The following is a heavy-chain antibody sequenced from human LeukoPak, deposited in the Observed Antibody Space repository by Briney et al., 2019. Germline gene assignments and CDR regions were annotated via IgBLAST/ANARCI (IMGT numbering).Heavy chain of an antibody. V-gene: IGHV3-23*01. CDR3: AKRGGYSYGHFDY. Sequence: GSLRLSCAASGFTFSSYAMSWVRQAPGKGLEWVSAIRGSGDSTTTYYADSVKGRFTISRDNSKNTLYLQMNSLRAEDTAVYYCAKRGGYSYGHFDYWGQGTLVTVSS. CDR2: IRGSGDSTTT. J-gene: IGHJ4*02. D-gene: IGHD5-18*01. CDR1: GFTFSSYA.